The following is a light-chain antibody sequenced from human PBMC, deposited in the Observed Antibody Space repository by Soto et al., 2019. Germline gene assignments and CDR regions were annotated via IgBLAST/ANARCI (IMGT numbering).Light chain of an antibody. CDR2: AAS. V-gene: IGKV1-39*01. CDR1: QSISSY. CDR3: QQSYSSPFT. Sequence: DIQMPQSPSFLSASVGDRVTITCRTSQSISSYLNWYQQKPGKAPKLLIYAASSLQSGVPSRFSGSGSGTDFTLTISSLQPEDFATYYCQQSYSSPFTFGPGTKVDIK. J-gene: IGKJ3*01.